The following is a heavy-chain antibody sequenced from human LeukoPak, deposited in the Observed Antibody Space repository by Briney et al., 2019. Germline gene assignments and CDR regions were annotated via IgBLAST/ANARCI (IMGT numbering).Heavy chain of an antibody. CDR2: ISWNSGSI. CDR1: GFTFDDYA. CDR3: AKPVWSSSWQYIDY. D-gene: IGHD6-13*01. J-gene: IGHJ4*02. Sequence: GRSLRHSCAASGFTFDDYAMHWVRQAPGKGLEWVSGISWNSGSIGYADSVKGRFTISRDNAKNSLYLQMNSLRAEDTALYYCAKPVWSSSWQYIDYWGQGTLVTVSS. V-gene: IGHV3-9*01.